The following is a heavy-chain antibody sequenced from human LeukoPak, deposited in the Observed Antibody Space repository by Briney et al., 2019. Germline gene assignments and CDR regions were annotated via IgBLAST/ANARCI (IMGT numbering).Heavy chain of an antibody. CDR3: AGHLCYYDSSGHWGYFDY. Sequence: ASVKVSCKASGGTFSSYAISWVRQAPGQGLEWMGRIIPIFGTANYAQKFQGRVTITTDESTSTAYMELSSLRSEDTAVYYCAGHLCYYDSSGHWGYFDYWGQGTLVTVSS. J-gene: IGHJ4*02. CDR1: GGTFSSYA. D-gene: IGHD3-22*01. CDR2: IIPIFGTA. V-gene: IGHV1-69*05.